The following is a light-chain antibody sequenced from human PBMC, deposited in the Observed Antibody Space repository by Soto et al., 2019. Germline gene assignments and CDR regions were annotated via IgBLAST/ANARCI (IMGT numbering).Light chain of an antibody. J-gene: IGKJ1*01. Sequence: DIVVTQSPASLAVSLGERATINCKSSQKILYSSNNKHYLAWYQQKAGQTPKLLIYWAFTRESGVPDRFSGSGSGTDFTLTISDLQAEDVAVYYCHQYYSFPPTFGQGTKVEIK. CDR3: HQYYSFPPT. CDR1: QKILYSSNNKHY. CDR2: WAF. V-gene: IGKV4-1*01.